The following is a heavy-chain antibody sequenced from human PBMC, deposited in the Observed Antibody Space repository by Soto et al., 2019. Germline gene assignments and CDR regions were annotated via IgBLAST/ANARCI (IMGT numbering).Heavy chain of an antibody. CDR1: GFTFSDYY. Sequence: PGGSLRLSCAASGFTFSDYYMSWIRQAPGKGLEWVSYISSSSSYTNYADSVKGRFTISRDNAKNSLYLQMNSLRAEDTAVYYCARTRGYSYGFVDYWGQGTLVTVSS. CDR2: ISSSSSYT. J-gene: IGHJ4*02. V-gene: IGHV3-11*06. D-gene: IGHD5-18*01. CDR3: ARTRGYSYGFVDY.